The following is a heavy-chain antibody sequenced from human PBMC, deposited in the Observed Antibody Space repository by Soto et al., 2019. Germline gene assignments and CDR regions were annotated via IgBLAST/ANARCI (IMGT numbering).Heavy chain of an antibody. V-gene: IGHV4-30-2*01. J-gene: IGHJ4*02. D-gene: IGHD3-22*01. CDR1: GGSISSGGYS. Sequence: SETLSLTCAVSGGSISSGGYSWSWIRQPPGKGLEWIGYIYHSGSTYYNPSLKSRVTISVDRSKNQFSLKLSSVTAADTAVYYCANMYYYDSSRVDYWGQGTLVTVSS. CDR2: IYHSGST. CDR3: ANMYYYDSSRVDY.